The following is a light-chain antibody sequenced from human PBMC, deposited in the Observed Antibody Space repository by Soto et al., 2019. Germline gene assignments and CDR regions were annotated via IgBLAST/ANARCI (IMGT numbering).Light chain of an antibody. CDR1: QSIDSW. V-gene: IGKV1-5*01. Sequence: DIQMTQSPSTLSASVGDRVTITCRASQSIDSWLAWYQQKPGEAPKLLIFDVFNLETGVPARFSGSGSGTDFTLTISRLEPEDFAVYYCQQYGSSPRTFGQGTKVDI. J-gene: IGKJ1*01. CDR3: QQYGSSPRT. CDR2: DVF.